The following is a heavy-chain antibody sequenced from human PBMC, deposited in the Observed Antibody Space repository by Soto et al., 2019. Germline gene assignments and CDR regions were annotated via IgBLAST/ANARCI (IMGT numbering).Heavy chain of an antibody. V-gene: IGHV3-23*01. J-gene: IGHJ4*02. D-gene: IGHD2-15*01. Sequence: GGSLRLSCAASGFTFSSYAMSWVRQAPGKGLEWVSAISGSGGSTYYADSVKGRFTISRDNSKNTLYLQMNSLRAEDTAVYYCAKVPFFIHQVVVAAVRYYFDYWGQGTLVTVSS. CDR3: AKVPFFIHQVVVAAVRYYFDY. CDR2: ISGSGGST. CDR1: GFTFSSYA.